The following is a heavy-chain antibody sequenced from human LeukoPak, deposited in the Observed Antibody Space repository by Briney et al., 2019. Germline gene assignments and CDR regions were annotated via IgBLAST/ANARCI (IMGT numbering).Heavy chain of an antibody. Sequence: PGGSLRLSCGASGFTFSSYTMIWVRQAPGMGLEWVSSISSGSSSIYYADSVKGRFTISRDNAKNSLYLQMNSLRAEDTSVYYCATEGRSTTPGYWGQGTLVIVSS. D-gene: IGHD6-13*01. J-gene: IGHJ4*02. CDR2: ISSGSSSI. CDR3: ATEGRSTTPGY. V-gene: IGHV3-21*01. CDR1: GFTFSSYT.